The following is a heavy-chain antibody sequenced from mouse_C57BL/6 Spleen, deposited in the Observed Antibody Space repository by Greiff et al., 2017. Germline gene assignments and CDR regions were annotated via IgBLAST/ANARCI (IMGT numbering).Heavy chain of an antibody. Sequence: EVQLQQSGPELVKPGASVKISCKASGYTFTDYYMNWVKQSHGKSLEWIGDINPNNGGTSYNQKFKGKATLTVDKSSSTAYMELRSLTSEDSAVYYCAPSYYDGIYWGQGTLVTVSA. D-gene: IGHD1-1*01. V-gene: IGHV1-26*01. CDR1: GYTFTDYY. J-gene: IGHJ3*01. CDR3: APSYYDGIY. CDR2: INPNNGGT.